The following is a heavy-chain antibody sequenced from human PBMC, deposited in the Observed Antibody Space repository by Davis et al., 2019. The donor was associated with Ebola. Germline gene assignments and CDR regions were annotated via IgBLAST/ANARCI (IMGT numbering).Heavy chain of an antibody. V-gene: IGHV3-23*01. CDR1: GFIFSSYA. D-gene: IGHD4-17*01. J-gene: IGHJ5*02. CDR2: ISVRSIT. Sequence: PWGSLRLSCAASGFIFSSYAMGWVRQAPGKGLEWVSSISVRSITYHADSVKGRFTISRDNSKNTLYLQMNSLRAEDTAVYYCAKVHPPTTVTTGWFDPWGQGTLVTVSS. CDR3: AKVHPPTTVTTGWFDP.